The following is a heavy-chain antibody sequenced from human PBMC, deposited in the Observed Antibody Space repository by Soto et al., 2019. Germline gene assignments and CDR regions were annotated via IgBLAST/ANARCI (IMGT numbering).Heavy chain of an antibody. CDR1: GGTFNTYA. CDR3: AREVQVHTPAFVY. CDR2: ISPMFGAA. J-gene: IGHJ4*02. Sequence: QVQLVQSGAEMKKPGSSVKVSCQSSGGTFNTYAMNWVRQAPGQGPEWMGDISPMFGAANYAPKFQARVTITADASTGTSYMQLSSLTSEDTDLYFCAREVQVHTPAFVYWGQGTLVTVS. D-gene: IGHD3-10*01. V-gene: IGHV1-69*19.